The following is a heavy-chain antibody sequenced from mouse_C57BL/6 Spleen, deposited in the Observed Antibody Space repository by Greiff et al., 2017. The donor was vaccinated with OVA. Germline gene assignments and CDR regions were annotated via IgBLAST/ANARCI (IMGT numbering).Heavy chain of an antibody. CDR2: IYPGDGDT. CDR1: GYAFSSHW. J-gene: IGHJ3*01. D-gene: IGHD1-1*01. V-gene: IGHV1-80*01. CDR3: ARQGLGSSPFAY. Sequence: VKLQESGAELVKPGASVKISCKASGYAFSSHWMNWVKQRPGKGLEWIGQIYPGDGDTNYNGKFKGKATLTADKSSSTAYMQLSSLTSEDSAVYFCARQGLGSSPFAYWGQGTLVTVSA.